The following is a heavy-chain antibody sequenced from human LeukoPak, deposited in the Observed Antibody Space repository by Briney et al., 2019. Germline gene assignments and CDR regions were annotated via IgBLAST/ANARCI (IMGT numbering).Heavy chain of an antibody. Sequence: PGGSLRFSCAASGFTFSSYGVHWVRQAPGKGLEWVAFIRYDGSNKYYADSVKGRFTISRDNSKNTLYLQMNSLRAEDTAVYYCAKDQREDYYDSSGFLDYWGQGTLVTVSS. V-gene: IGHV3-30*02. J-gene: IGHJ4*02. CDR2: IRYDGSNK. CDR1: GFTFSSYG. CDR3: AKDQREDYYDSSGFLDY. D-gene: IGHD3-22*01.